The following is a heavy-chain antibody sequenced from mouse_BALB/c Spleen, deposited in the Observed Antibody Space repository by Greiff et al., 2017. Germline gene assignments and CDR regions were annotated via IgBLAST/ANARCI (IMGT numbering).Heavy chain of an antibody. CDR3: ARGAPYSYWYFDV. V-gene: IGHV3-6*02. CDR1: GYSITSGYY. CDR2: ISYDGSN. D-gene: IGHD1-1*01. J-gene: IGHJ1*01. Sequence: ESGPGLVKPSQSLSLTCSVTGYSITSGYYWNWIRQFPGNKLEWMGYISYDGSNNYNPSLKNRISITRDTSKNQFFLKLNSVTTEDTATYYCARGAPYSYWYFDVWGAGTTVTVSS.